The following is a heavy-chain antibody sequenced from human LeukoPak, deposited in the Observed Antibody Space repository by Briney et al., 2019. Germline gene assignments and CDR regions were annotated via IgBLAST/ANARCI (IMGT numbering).Heavy chain of an antibody. CDR3: ATLYYYDSSGYYRN. CDR1: GGTFSSYA. Sequence: GASVKVSCKASGGTFSSYAISWVRQAPGQGLEWMGGIIPIFGTANYAQKFQGRVTITAAESTSTAYMELSSLRSEDTAVYYCATLYYYDSSGYYRNWGQGTLVTVSS. CDR2: IIPIFGTA. J-gene: IGHJ4*02. D-gene: IGHD3-22*01. V-gene: IGHV1-69*13.